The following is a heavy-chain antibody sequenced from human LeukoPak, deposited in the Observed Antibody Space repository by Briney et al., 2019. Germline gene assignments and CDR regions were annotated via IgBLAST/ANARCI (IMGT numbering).Heavy chain of an antibody. Sequence: GGSLRLSCVASGFTFSSHGMHWVRQAPGKGLEWVAFIRYDGSNKYYADSVKGRFTISRDNSKNTLYLQMNSLRAEDTAVYYCARGGKRAVAGTRSPQYFQHWGQGTLVTVSS. CDR1: GFTFSSHG. CDR2: IRYDGSNK. CDR3: ARGGKRAVAGTRSPQYFQH. V-gene: IGHV3-30*02. J-gene: IGHJ1*01. D-gene: IGHD6-19*01.